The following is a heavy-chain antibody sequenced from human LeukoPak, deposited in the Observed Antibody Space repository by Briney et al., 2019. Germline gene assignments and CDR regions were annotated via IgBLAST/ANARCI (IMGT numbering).Heavy chain of an antibody. Sequence: GGSLRLSCAASGFTFSSYGMHWVRQAPGKGLEWVAVISYDGGNKYYADSVKGRFTISRDNSKNTLYLQMNSLRAEDTAVYYCAKEAHGDYVYYFDYWGQGTLVTVSS. V-gene: IGHV3-30*18. D-gene: IGHD4-17*01. CDR3: AKEAHGDYVYYFDY. CDR2: ISYDGGNK. CDR1: GFTFSSYG. J-gene: IGHJ4*02.